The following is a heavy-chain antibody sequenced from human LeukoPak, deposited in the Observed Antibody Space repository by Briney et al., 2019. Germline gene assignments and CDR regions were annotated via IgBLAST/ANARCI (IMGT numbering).Heavy chain of an antibody. J-gene: IGHJ3*02. V-gene: IGHV4-59*08. CDR3: ARLHRGNDAFDI. CDR2: IYYSGST. D-gene: IGHD1-14*01. CDR1: GGSISSYY. Sequence: SETPSLTCTVSGGSISSYYWSWIRQPPGKGLEWIGYIYYSGSTNYNPSLKSRVTISVDTSKNQFSRKLSSVTAADTAVYYCARLHRGNDAFDIWGQGTMVTVSS.